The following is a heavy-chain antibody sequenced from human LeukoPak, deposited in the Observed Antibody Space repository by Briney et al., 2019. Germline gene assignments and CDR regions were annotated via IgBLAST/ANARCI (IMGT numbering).Heavy chain of an antibody. CDR3: TRSPVRLNWFDP. CDR1: GFTFGDYA. CDR2: IRSKVYGGTT. Sequence: QTGGSLRLSCTASGFTFGDYAMNWFRQAPGKGLEWVSFIRSKVYGGTTEYAASVKGRFIISRDDSKSIAYLQMNSLKTEDTAVYYCTRSPVRLNWFDPWGQGTLVIVSS. V-gene: IGHV3-49*03. J-gene: IGHJ5*02.